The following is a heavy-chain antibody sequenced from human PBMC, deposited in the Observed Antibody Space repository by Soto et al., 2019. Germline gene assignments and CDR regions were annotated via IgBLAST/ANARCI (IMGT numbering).Heavy chain of an antibody. V-gene: IGHV4-34*01. D-gene: IGHD3-22*01. Sequence: SETLSLTCAVYGGSFSGYYWSWIRQPPGKGLEWIGEINHSGSTNYNPSLKSRVTISVDTSKNQFSLKLSSVTAADTAVYYCARGDPDYYDSSGYYYATFDIWGQGTMVTVSS. CDR2: INHSGST. J-gene: IGHJ3*02. CDR1: GGSFSGYY. CDR3: ARGDPDYYDSSGYYYATFDI.